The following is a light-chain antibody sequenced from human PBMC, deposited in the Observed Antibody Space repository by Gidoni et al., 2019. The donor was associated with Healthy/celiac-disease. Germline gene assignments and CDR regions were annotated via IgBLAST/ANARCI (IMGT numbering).Light chain of an antibody. CDR3: QVWDSNNDHPKVV. Sequence: SYVLTQPPSVSVAPGQTARITCGGNNIGIKSVHWSRQKPGQAPVLVVYDDSDRPPGIPERFSGSNSGNTATLTISRVEAGDEADYYCQVWDSNNDHPKVVFGGGTKLTVL. CDR2: DDS. J-gene: IGLJ2*01. CDR1: NIGIKS. V-gene: IGLV3-21*02.